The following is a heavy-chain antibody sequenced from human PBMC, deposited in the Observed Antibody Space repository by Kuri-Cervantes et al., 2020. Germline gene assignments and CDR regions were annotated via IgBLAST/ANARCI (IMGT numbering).Heavy chain of an antibody. V-gene: IGHV3-23*01. CDR2: ISGSGGST. Sequence: GESLNIFCAASGFTFSSYAMSWVRQAPGKGLEWVSAISGSGGSTYYADSVKGRFTISRDNSKNTLYLQMNSLRAEDTAVYYCARDEEDYGDYGGYYYYYYYMDVWGKGTTVTVSS. CDR1: GFTFSSYA. J-gene: IGHJ6*03. CDR3: ARDEEDYGDYGGYYYYYYYMDV. D-gene: IGHD4-17*01.